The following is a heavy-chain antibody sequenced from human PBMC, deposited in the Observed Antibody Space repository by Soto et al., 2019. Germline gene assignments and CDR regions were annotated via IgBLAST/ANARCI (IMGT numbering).Heavy chain of an antibody. CDR3: ARRRASDYGGNHHPYYFDR. D-gene: IGHD4-17*01. CDR2: ISYSGRT. V-gene: IGHV4-39*01. CDR1: GASIITDNYF. J-gene: IGHJ4*02. Sequence: PSETLSLTCTASGASIITDNYFWVWIRQSPRRGLELIGSISYSGRTYDNPSLQSRVTISIDASKNQFSLKLTSVTTADTAVYYCARRRASDYGGNHHPYYFDRWGKGALGT.